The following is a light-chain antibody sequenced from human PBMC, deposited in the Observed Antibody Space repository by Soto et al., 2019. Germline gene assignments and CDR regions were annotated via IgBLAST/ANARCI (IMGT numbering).Light chain of an antibody. CDR3: GTWYSSLSAVV. V-gene: IGLV1-51*01. CDR1: TSNIGNNY. J-gene: IGLJ2*01. Sequence: QSVLTQPPSVSVAPGQKVTISCSGTTSNIGNNYLSCYQQLPGTAPKLLIYDNNKRPPGMPDRFSGSKFGTSATLGITGPQTGDEDDYYCGTWYSSLSAVVFGGGTKLTVL. CDR2: DNN.